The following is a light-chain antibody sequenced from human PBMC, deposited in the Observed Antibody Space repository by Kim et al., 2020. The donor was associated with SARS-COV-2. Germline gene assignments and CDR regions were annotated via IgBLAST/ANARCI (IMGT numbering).Light chain of an antibody. CDR2: GAS. Sequence: SPGERATLSCRASQSVSSSLAWYAQNPGQAPSLLIYGASTRATGIPARFSGSGSGTEFTLTISSLQSEDFAVYYCKQYNNWPGTFGQGTKVDIK. CDR1: QSVSSS. J-gene: IGKJ1*01. V-gene: IGKV3-15*01. CDR3: KQYNNWPGT.